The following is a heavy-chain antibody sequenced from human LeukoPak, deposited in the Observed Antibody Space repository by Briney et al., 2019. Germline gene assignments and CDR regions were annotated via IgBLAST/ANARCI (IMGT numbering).Heavy chain of an antibody. CDR1: GYTFTSYD. D-gene: IGHD5-24*01. V-gene: IGHV1-8*03. CDR2: MNPNSGNT. Sequence: ASVKVSCKASGYTFTSYDINWVRQATGQGLEWMGWMNPNSGNTGYAQKFQGRVTITRNTSISTAYMELSSLRSEDTAVYYCARATPNYAIYYFDYWGQGTLVTVSS. J-gene: IGHJ4*02. CDR3: ARATPNYAIYYFDY.